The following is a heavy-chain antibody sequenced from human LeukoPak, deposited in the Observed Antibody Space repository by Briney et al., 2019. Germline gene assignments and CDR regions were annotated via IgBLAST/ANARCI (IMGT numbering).Heavy chain of an antibody. Sequence: SETLSLTCTVSGGFFSSYYWSWIRQPPGKGLEWIGYIYYSGSSNYNPSLKSRVTLLVDTSKNQFSLKLSSVTAADTAVYYCARLIPDYYGSGRRGAFDIWGQGTMVTVSS. D-gene: IGHD3-10*01. CDR3: ARLIPDYYGSGRRGAFDI. J-gene: IGHJ3*02. CDR1: GGFFSSYY. V-gene: IGHV4-59*12. CDR2: IYYSGSS.